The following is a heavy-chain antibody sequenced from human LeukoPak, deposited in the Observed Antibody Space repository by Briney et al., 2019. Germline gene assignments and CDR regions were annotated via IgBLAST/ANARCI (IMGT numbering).Heavy chain of an antibody. V-gene: IGHV3-21*01. CDR2: ISSSSSYI. CDR1: GFTFSSYS. CDR3: ARVGRGGLLRSVDY. D-gene: IGHD2-8*02. J-gene: IGHJ4*02. Sequence: GGSLRLSCAASGFTFSSYSMNWIRQAPGKGLEWVSSISSSSSYIYYADSVKGRFTISRDNAKNSLYLQMNSLRAEDTAVYYCARVGRGGLLRSVDYWGQGTLVTVSS.